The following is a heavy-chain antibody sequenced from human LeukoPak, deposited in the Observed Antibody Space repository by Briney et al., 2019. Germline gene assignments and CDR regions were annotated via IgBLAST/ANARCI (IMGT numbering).Heavy chain of an antibody. CDR3: ARGNIVVVVAATRGYNWFDP. D-gene: IGHD2-15*01. V-gene: IGHV4-39*07. CDR1: GASISSGGYY. CDR2: IYYSGST. J-gene: IGHJ5*02. Sequence: SETLSLTCTVSGASISSGGYYWGWIRQPPGKGLEWIGSIYYSGSTYYNPSLKSRVTISVDTSKNQFSLKLSSVTAADTAVYYCARGNIVVVVAATRGYNWFDPWGQGTLVTVSS.